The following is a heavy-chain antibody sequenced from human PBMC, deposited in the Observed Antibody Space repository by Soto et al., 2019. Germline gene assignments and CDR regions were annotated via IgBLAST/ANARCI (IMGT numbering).Heavy chain of an antibody. J-gene: IGHJ3*01. V-gene: IGHV1-18*01. CDR1: GYTFSDFG. CDR3: AAAVVVAATGRPDAFHV. Sequence: ASVKVSCKASGYTFSDFGISWVRQAPGQGLEWMGWISAYNGNTNYAQKLQGRVTMTTDTSTSTAYMELRSLRSDDTAVYYCAAAVVVAATGRPDAFHVSGPAPMVTV. D-gene: IGHD2-15*01. CDR2: ISAYNGNT.